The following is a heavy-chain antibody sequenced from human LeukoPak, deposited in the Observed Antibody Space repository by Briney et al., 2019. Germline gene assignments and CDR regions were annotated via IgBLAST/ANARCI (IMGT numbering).Heavy chain of an antibody. D-gene: IGHD3-16*02. CDR3: AREAIYDYVWGSYRPSEIDY. CDR2: ISYDGSNK. CDR1: GFTFSSYG. J-gene: IGHJ4*02. Sequence: QPGRSLRLSCAASGFTFSSYGMHWVRQAPGKGLEWVAVISYDGSNKYYADSVKGRFTISRDNSKNTLYLQMNSLRAEDTAVYYCAREAIYDYVWGSYRPSEIDYWGQGTLVTVSS. V-gene: IGHV3-30*03.